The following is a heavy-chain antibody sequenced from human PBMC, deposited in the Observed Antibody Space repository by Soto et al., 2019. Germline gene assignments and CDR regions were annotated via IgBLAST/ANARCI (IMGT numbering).Heavy chain of an antibody. D-gene: IGHD6-13*01. J-gene: IGHJ5*02. CDR2: IDWDDDK. V-gene: IGHV2-70*04. CDR1: GFSLSTSGMR. Sequence: SGPTLVNPTQTLTLTCTFSGFSLSTSGMRVSWIRQPPGKALEWLARIDWDDDKLYSTSLKTRLTISKDTSKNQVVLTMANMDPVDTATYYCARSIVAAGNRWFDPWGQGTLVTVS. CDR3: ARSIVAAGNRWFDP.